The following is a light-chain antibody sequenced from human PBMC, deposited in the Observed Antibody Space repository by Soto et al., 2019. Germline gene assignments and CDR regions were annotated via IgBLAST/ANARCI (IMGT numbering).Light chain of an antibody. J-gene: IGKJ4*01. CDR1: QSISPF. CDR2: GAS. CDR3: QQCFSTPLLT. V-gene: IGKV1-39*01. Sequence: DIQMTQSPSSLSASVGDRVTITCRASQSISPFLNWYQQKPGKAPKLLIYGASNLESGVPSTFSGSGSGTDFTLTISSLQPEDFATYYCQQCFSTPLLTFGGGTKVEIK.